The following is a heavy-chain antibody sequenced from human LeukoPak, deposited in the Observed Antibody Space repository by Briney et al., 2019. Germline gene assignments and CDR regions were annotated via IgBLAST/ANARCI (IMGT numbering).Heavy chain of an antibody. CDR3: ARAVAAAGVDP. V-gene: IGHV4-30-2*01. CDR2: IYHSGST. Sequence: SETLSLTCAVSGGSISSGGYSWSWIRQPPGKGLEWIGYIYHSGSTYYNPSPKSRVTISVDRSKNQFSLKLSSVTAADTAVYYCARAVAAAGVDPWGQGTLVTVSS. D-gene: IGHD6-13*01. J-gene: IGHJ5*02. CDR1: GGSISSGGYS.